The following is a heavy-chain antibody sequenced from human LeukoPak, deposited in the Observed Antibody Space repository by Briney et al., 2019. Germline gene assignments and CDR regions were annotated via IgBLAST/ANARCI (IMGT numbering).Heavy chain of an antibody. V-gene: IGHV3-48*01. CDR1: GFTFSDYT. CDR2: ITTNSNNI. CDR3: ARVLYYHALAPQYRFDY. Sequence: GGSLRLSCEVSGFTFSDYTMTWVRHSPERGLEWISSITTNSNNIYYADSVKGRFTVSRDNAMGSLYLQMNNLRPEDTAVYFCARVLYYHALAPQYRFDYWGQGTLVTVSS. J-gene: IGHJ4*02. D-gene: IGHD3-3*02.